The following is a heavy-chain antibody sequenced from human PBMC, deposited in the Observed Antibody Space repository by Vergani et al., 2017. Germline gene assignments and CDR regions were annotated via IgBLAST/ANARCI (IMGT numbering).Heavy chain of an antibody. CDR2: ISYDGTQK. CDR3: ATKSCGTPGCQIGYFRE. Sequence: VQLVESGGGVVQPGRSLRLSCVVSGFTSSYYGMHWVRQAPGKGLEWVAVISYDGTQKYYADSVKGRFTISRDNSKSTPYLQMNSLRTEDTAVYYCATKSCGTPGCQIGYFREWGQGTLVTVSS. V-gene: IGHV3-30*03. J-gene: IGHJ1*01. D-gene: IGHD1-1*01. CDR1: GFTSSYYG.